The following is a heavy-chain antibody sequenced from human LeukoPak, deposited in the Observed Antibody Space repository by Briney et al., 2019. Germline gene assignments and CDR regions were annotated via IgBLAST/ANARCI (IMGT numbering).Heavy chain of an antibody. CDR3: TKGGAMVATIDY. CDR1: GYTFTSYY. V-gene: IGHV1-18*01. Sequence: ASVKVSCKASGYTFTSYYITWVRQAPGQGLEWVGWISAYNGRTNYAQKFQGRVTMTIDTSTTTAYMDLRSLTSDDTAMYYCTKGGAMVATIDYWGRGTLVTVSS. CDR2: ISAYNGRT. D-gene: IGHD5-18*01. J-gene: IGHJ4*02.